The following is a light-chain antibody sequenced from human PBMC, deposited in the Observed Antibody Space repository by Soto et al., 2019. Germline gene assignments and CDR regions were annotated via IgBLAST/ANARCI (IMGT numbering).Light chain of an antibody. Sequence: DIQMTQCPSTLSASVGDRVTITCRASQSISSWLAWYQQKPGKAPKLLIYKASSLESGVPSRFSGSGSGTEFTLTISSLQPDDSATYYCQQYNSYSYTFGQGTK. V-gene: IGKV1-5*03. J-gene: IGKJ2*01. CDR1: QSISSW. CDR3: QQYNSYSYT. CDR2: KAS.